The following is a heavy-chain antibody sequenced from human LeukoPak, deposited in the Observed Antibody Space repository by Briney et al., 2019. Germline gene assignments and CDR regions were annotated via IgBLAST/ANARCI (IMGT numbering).Heavy chain of an antibody. CDR3: ALYGSGSPYYGMDV. CDR2: MNPNSGNT. D-gene: IGHD3-10*01. CDR1: GYTFTRYD. V-gene: IGHV1-8*03. J-gene: IGHJ6*02. Sequence: ASVKVSCKASGYTFTRYDINWVRQAAGQGLEWMGWMNPNSGNTGYAQKFQGRVTITRNTSISTAYMELSSLRSEDTAVYYCALYGSGSPYYGMDVWGQGTTVTVSS.